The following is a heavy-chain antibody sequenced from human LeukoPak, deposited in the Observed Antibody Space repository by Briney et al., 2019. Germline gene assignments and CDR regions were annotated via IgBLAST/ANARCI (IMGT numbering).Heavy chain of an antibody. CDR2: ISSSSSYI. D-gene: IGHD4-17*01. CDR3: ARELYGDCAVDY. CDR1: GFTFTSYS. J-gene: IGHJ4*02. V-gene: IGHV3-21*01. Sequence: PGGSLRLSCAASGFTFTSYSMNWVRQAPGKGLEWVSSISSSSSYIYYADSVKGRFTISRDNAKNSLYLQMNSLRAEDTAVYYCARELYGDCAVDYWGQGTLVTVSS.